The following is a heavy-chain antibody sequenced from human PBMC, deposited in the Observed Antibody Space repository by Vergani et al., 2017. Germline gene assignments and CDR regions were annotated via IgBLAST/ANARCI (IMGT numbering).Heavy chain of an antibody. Sequence: QVQLQESGPGLVKPSETLSLTCTVSGYSISSGYYWGWIRLPPGKGMALIGSLYHSGSTYYHPSLKRRVTISVDTSKNQFCLKLSSVTAADTAVYYCARDPLVDTAMDGQIDYWGQVTLVTVAS. CDR1: GYSISSGYY. V-gene: IGHV4-38-2*02. CDR3: ARDPLVDTAMDGQIDY. D-gene: IGHD5-18*01. J-gene: IGHJ4*02. CDR2: LYHSGST.